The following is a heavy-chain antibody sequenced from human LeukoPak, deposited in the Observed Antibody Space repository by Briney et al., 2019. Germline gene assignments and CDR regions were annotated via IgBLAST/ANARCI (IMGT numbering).Heavy chain of an antibody. CDR2: INREGNEK. CDR3: ARVGTWELQRVFDF. Sequence: GGSLRLSCATFVFAFSDYWMTWVCQVPGKGLEWVANINREGNEKYYVDSVKGRFTISRDNAKNSVDLQMDSLRVEDTAVYYCARVGTWELQRVFDFWGQGTLVTVSS. CDR1: VFAFSDYW. V-gene: IGHV3-7*01. J-gene: IGHJ4*02. D-gene: IGHD1-26*01.